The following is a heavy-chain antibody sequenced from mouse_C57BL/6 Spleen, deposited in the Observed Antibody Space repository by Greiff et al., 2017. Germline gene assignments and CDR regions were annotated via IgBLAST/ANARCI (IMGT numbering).Heavy chain of an antibody. V-gene: IGHV5-17*01. D-gene: IGHD1-1*01. Sequence: EVQVVESGGGLVKPGGSLKLSCAASGFTFSDYGMHWVRQAPEKGLEWVAYISSGSSTIYYADTVKGRFTISRDNAKNTLFLQMTSLRSEDTAMYYCARGAVAGNFDVWGTGTTVTVSS. CDR1: GFTFSDYG. CDR2: ISSGSSTI. J-gene: IGHJ1*03. CDR3: ARGAVAGNFDV.